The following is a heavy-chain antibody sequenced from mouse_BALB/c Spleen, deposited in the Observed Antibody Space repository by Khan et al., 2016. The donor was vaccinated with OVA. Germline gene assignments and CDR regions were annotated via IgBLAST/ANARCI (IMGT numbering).Heavy chain of an antibody. V-gene: IGHV9-1*02. CDR1: GYTFTNYG. CDR3: ARGASYWYFDV. CDR2: INTYTGEP. J-gene: IGHJ1*01. Sequence: QIQLVQSGPELKKPGETVKISCKASGYTFTNYGMNWVKQAPGKGLKWMGWINTYTGEPTYTGDFKGRFAFSLETSASTAYLQINNLKNEDVATDCWARGASYWYFDVWGAGTTVTVSS.